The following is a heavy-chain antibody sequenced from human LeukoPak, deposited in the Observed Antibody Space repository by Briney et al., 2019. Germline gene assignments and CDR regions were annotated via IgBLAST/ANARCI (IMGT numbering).Heavy chain of an antibody. V-gene: IGHV3-21*01. CDR1: GFTFSSYS. CDR2: ISSGSSYI. D-gene: IGHD2-8*01. J-gene: IGHJ4*02. CDR3: ARDHSGLMVYADY. Sequence: PGGSLRLSCAAYGFTFSSYSINWVRQAPGKGLEWVSSISSGSSYIYYADSVRGRFTISRDNAKNSLYLQMNSLRAEDTAVYYCARDHSGLMVYADYWGQGTLVTVSS.